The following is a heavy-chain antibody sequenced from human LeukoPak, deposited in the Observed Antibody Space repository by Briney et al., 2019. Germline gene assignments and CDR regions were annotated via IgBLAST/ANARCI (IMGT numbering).Heavy chain of an antibody. CDR2: FSGSGGTT. CDR3: ANGNRCTSPNCLGYYYFYMDV. J-gene: IGHJ6*03. V-gene: IGHV3-23*01. D-gene: IGHD2-8*01. CDR1: GFTYSSYA. Sequence: GGSLRLSCAASGFTYSSYAMNWVRQAPGRGLEWVSGFSGSGGTTYYADSVKGRFTISRDNSKNTLYLQMNSLRAEDTAVYYCANGNRCTSPNCLGYYYFYMDVWGKGTTVTVSS.